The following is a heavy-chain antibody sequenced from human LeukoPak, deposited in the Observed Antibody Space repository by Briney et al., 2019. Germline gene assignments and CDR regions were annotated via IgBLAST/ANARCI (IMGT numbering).Heavy chain of an antibody. J-gene: IGHJ6*03. Sequence: ASVKVSCKASGYTLTSYAMNWVRQAPGQGLEWMGWINTNTGNPTYAQGFTGRFVFSLDTSVSTAYLQISSLKAEDTAVYFCARGSDYSNFYNQHMDVWGKGATVTVSS. CDR2: INTNTGNP. CDR3: ARGSDYSNFYNQHMDV. V-gene: IGHV7-4-1*02. CDR1: GYTLTSYA. D-gene: IGHD4-11*01.